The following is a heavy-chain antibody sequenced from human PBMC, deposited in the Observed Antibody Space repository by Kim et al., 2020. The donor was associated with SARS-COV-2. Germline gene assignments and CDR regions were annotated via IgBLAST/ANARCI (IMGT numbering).Heavy chain of an antibody. CDR1: GGSVSSGSYY. CDR2: IYYSGST. D-gene: IGHD3-22*01. Sequence: SETLSLTCTVSGGSVSSGSYYWSWIRQPPGKGLEWIGYIYYSGSTNYNPSLKSRVTISVDTSKNQFSLKLSSVTAADTAVYYCARWQGYYDSSGYPNHFDYWGQGTLVTVSS. CDR3: ARWQGYYDSSGYPNHFDY. V-gene: IGHV4-61*01. J-gene: IGHJ4*02.